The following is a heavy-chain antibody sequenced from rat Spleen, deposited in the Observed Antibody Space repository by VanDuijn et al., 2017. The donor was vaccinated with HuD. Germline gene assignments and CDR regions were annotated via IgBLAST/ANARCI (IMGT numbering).Heavy chain of an antibody. CDR3: TTVVQGHGFAY. Sequence: EVQLVQSGGGLVQPGRSLKLSCAASGFTFSDYNMAWVRQAPKKGLEWVATIIYDGSRIYYRDSVKSRFTISRDIAKATLFLQMNSLRSEDTATYYCTTVVQGHGFAYWGQGTLVTVSS. CDR2: IIYDGSRI. CDR1: GFTFSDYN. D-gene: IGHD1-1*01. J-gene: IGHJ3*01. V-gene: IGHV5S10*01.